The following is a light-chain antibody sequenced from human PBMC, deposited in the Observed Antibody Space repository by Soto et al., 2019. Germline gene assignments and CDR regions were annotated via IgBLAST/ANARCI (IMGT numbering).Light chain of an antibody. CDR3: LSFDSSLSVV. CDR2: GNT. CDR1: SSNIGAGYD. J-gene: IGLJ2*01. V-gene: IGLV1-40*01. Sequence: QSVLTQPPSVSGAPGQRVTISCTGSSSNIGAGYDVHWYQQLPGRAPKLLIYGNTTRPSGVPDRFSCSKSGTSASLAITGLQAEDEADYYCLSFDSSLSVVFGGGTKLTV.